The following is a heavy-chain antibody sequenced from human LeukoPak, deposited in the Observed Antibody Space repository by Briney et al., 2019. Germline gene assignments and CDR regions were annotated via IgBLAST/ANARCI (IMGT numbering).Heavy chain of an antibody. CDR3: ARTPREVWFDP. CDR2: IYYSGST. D-gene: IGHD1-26*01. Sequence: SETLSLTCTVSGGSISSVGYYWSWIRQHPGKGLEWIGYIYYSGSTYYNPSLKSRVTISVDTSKNQFSLKLSSVTAADTAVYYCARTPREVWFDPWGQGTLVTVSS. CDR1: GGSISSVGYY. V-gene: IGHV4-61*08. J-gene: IGHJ5*02.